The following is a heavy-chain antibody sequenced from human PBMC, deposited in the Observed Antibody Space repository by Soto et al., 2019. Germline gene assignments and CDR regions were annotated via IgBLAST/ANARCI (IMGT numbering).Heavy chain of an antibody. D-gene: IGHD1-26*01. V-gene: IGHV1-3*01. CDR2: INAGNGNT. J-gene: IGHJ3*02. Sequence: ASVKVSCKASGYTFTSYAMHWVRQAPGQRLEWMGWINAGNGNTKYSQKFQGRVTITRDTSASTAYMELSSLSSEDTAVYYWGRAGELAAFDIWGQGTMVTVSS. CDR3: GRAGELAAFDI. CDR1: GYTFTSYA.